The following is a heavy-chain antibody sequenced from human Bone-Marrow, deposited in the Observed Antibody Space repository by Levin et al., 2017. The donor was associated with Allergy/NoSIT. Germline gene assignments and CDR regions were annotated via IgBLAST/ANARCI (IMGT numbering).Heavy chain of an antibody. D-gene: IGHD3-16*01. J-gene: IGHJ4*02. CDR2: INPNSGGT. CDR1: GYSFTGYY. V-gene: IGHV1-2*06. Sequence: EASVKVSCKASGYSFTGYYIYWVRQAPGQGLEWMGRINPNSGGTNYAQKFQGRVTMTRDTSITTAYMELRSLTSDDTAVYYCATFTDAWATDYWGQGTLVTVSS. CDR3: ATFTDAWATDY.